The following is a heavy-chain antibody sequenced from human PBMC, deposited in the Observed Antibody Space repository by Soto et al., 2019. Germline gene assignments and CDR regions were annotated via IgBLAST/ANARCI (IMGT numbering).Heavy chain of an antibody. CDR2: ILPIFRTT. CDR3: ARVQLNQNGDADFFFYDALDV. Sequence: QVQLVQSGAEVKKTGSSLKVSCKAAGGSFNSLAVNWVRRAHVQGLERRGRILPIFRTTNYAQKFQGRLTITGDGSTNTSYMELSSLGSEDTAVYYCARVQLNQNGDADFFFYDALDVWGQGTKVTVSS. CDR1: GGSFNSLA. J-gene: IGHJ6*02. D-gene: IGHD4-17*01. V-gene: IGHV1-69*01.